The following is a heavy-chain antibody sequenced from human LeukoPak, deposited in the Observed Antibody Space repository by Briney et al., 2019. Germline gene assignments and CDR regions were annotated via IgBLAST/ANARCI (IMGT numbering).Heavy chain of an antibody. Sequence: GGSLRLSCVASGFTFSSYSMSWVRPPPGKGLEWVATIKKVGSEKYYVDSVKGRFTISRDNAKNSLYLQMNSLRAEDTAVYYCACRRWKTTAVVYWGQGTLVTVSS. V-gene: IGHV3-7*01. CDR1: GFTFSSYS. J-gene: IGHJ4*02. D-gene: IGHD4-23*01. CDR2: IKKVGSEK. CDR3: ACRRWKTTAVVY.